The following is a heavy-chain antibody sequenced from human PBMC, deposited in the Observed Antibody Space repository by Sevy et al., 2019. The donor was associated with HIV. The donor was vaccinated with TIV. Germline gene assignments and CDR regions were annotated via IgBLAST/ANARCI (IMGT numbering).Heavy chain of an antibody. CDR2: IKAKADGGTV. CDR1: GLTFSYAW. Sequence: GGSLRLSCAASGLTFSYAWMSWVRQAPGKGLEWIGRIKAKADGGTVEYAAPVKGRFTISSDDSKNTLYLQMNSLKTDDTAVYYCNTDPIILLLVTNGMDVWGQGTTVTVSS. J-gene: IGHJ6*02. D-gene: IGHD2-8*02. CDR3: NTDPIILLLVTNGMDV. V-gene: IGHV3-15*01.